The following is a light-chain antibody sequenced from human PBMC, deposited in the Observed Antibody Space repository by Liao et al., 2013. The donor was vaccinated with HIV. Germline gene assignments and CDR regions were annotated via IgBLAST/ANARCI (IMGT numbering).Light chain of an antibody. J-gene: IGLJ3*02. CDR2: QDS. Sequence: SYELTQPPSVSVSPGQTASITCSGDKLGDEDVCWYQQKPGQSPVLVIYQDSRRPSGIPERFSGSNSGNTATLTISGTQAIDEADYYCQAWDSSSWVFGGGTTLTVL. CDR3: QAWDSSSWV. CDR1: KLGDED. V-gene: IGLV3-1*01.